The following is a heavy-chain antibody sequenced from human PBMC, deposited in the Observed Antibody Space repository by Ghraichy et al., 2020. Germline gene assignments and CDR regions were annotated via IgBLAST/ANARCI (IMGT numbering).Heavy chain of an antibody. J-gene: IGHJ6*02. CDR2: INSDGSST. Sequence: GGSLRLSCAASGFTFSSYWMHWVRQAPGKGLVWVSRINSDGSSTSYADSVKGRFTISRDNAKNTLYLQMNSLRAEDTAVYYCARGYGDPLRYYYYGMDVWGQGTTVTVSS. CDR3: ARGYGDPLRYYYYGMDV. D-gene: IGHD4-17*01. CDR1: GFTFSSYW. V-gene: IGHV3-74*01.